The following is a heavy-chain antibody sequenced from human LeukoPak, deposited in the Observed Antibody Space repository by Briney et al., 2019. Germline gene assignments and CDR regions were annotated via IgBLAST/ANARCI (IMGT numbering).Heavy chain of an antibody. CDR2: VYSSGSL. V-gene: IGHV4-39*07. J-gene: IGHJ4*02. CDR1: GGSINIRNYY. CDR3: ARDRRQRDYFDF. D-gene: IGHD1-1*01. Sequence: SETLSLTCTVSGGSINIRNYYWAWIRRPPGRQLEWIGSVYSSGSLYYNPSLKSRVTILVDTSKNQFSLKLNSVTAADTAVYYCARDRRQRDYFDFWGQGARVSVSS.